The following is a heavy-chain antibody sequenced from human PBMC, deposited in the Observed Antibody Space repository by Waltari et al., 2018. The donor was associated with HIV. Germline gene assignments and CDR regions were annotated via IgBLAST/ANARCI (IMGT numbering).Heavy chain of an antibody. D-gene: IGHD6-13*01. Sequence: EMQLLESGGGLVQPGGSLRLSCAASGPTFRSFSMHWVRQAPGKGLEWVSGISDSTGRTYYGDSMKGRFTISRDNSKNTLYLQMSSLRVEDTAIYYCAKDEAGAGSPEVWFDPWGQGTLVTVSS. CDR1: GPTFRSFS. V-gene: IGHV3-23*01. CDR2: ISDSTGRT. J-gene: IGHJ5*02. CDR3: AKDEAGAGSPEVWFDP.